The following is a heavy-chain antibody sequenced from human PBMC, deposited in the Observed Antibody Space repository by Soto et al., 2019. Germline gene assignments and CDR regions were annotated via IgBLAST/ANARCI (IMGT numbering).Heavy chain of an antibody. CDR1: GGSISSSSYY. CDR2: IYYSGST. D-gene: IGHD2-15*01. Sequence: SETLSLTCTVSGGSISSSSYYWGWIRQPPGKGLEWIGSIYYSGSTYYNPSLKSRVTISVDTSKNQFSLKLSSVTAADTAVYYCARIRVDLDYWGQGTLVTVSS. J-gene: IGHJ4*02. CDR3: ARIRVDLDY. V-gene: IGHV4-39*01.